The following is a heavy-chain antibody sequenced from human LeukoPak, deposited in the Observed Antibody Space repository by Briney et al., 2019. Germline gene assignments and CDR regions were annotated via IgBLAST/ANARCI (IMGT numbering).Heavy chain of an antibody. J-gene: IGHJ4*02. D-gene: IGHD5-18*01. CDR1: GYTFTSYG. CDR2: IIPILGIA. CDR3: ARDEYSYGPKTDY. V-gene: IGHV1-69*04. Sequence: ASVKVSCKASGYTFTSYGISWVRQAPGQGLEWMGRIIPILGIANYAQKFQGRVTITADKSTSTAYMELSSLRSEDTAVYYCARDEYSYGPKTDYWGQGTLVTVSS.